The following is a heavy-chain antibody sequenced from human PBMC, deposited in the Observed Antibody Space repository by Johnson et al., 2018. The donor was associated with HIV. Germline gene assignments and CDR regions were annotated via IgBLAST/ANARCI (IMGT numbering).Heavy chain of an antibody. D-gene: IGHD6-19*01. V-gene: IGHV3-15*01. J-gene: IGHJ3*02. CDR2: IKRKTDGGTT. CDR1: GFTVTNAW. Sequence: EVQVVESGGGLVKPGGSLRLSCGPSGFTVTNAWMNWVRQAPGKGLEWVGRIKRKTDGGTTDYAAPVKGRFTISRDDSKPTVYLQMNSLKTGDTAVYYCARAVAGRGNAFDIWGLGTMVTVSS. CDR3: ARAVAGRGNAFDI.